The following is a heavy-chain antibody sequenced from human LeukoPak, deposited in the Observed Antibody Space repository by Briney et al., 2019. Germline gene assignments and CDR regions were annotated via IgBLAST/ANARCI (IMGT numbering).Heavy chain of an antibody. D-gene: IGHD3-10*01. V-gene: IGHV4-34*01. CDR1: GGSFSGYY. CDR2: IYSSGST. CDR3: ARSDGYGLVGI. Sequence: PSETLSLTCAVYGGSFSGYYWSWIRQPPGKTLEWIGSIYSSGSTYYNPSLKSRVIIIIDTPKNHFSLTLSSVTAADTAVYYCARSDGYGLVGIWGQGIMVTVSS. J-gene: IGHJ3*02.